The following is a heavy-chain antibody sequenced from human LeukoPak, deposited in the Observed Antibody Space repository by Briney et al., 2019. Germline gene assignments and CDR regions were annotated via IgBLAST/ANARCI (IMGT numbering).Heavy chain of an antibody. Sequence: GGSLRLSCAASGFTFSSYSMNWVRQAPGKGLEWVSAISGSGARTYYADSVKGRFSISRDNSRNTLYLQMNSLRAEDTAVYYCATPQFGSGSYFTNWGQGTLVTVSS. CDR3: ATPQFGSGSYFTN. CDR1: GFTFSSYS. D-gene: IGHD3-10*01. CDR2: ISGSGART. J-gene: IGHJ4*02. V-gene: IGHV3-23*01.